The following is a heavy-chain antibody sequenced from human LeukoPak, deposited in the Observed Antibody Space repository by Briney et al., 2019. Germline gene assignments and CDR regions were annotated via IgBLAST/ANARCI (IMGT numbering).Heavy chain of an antibody. Sequence: PSETLSLTCGVSGGSFSGYFWTWIRQPPGKGLEWIGEINYSGITKYNPSLKSRVTISVDTSKNQCSLKLPSVTAADTAVYYRARVLYDYVWGNYRSEYFDYWGQGTLVTVSS. CDR2: INYSGIT. J-gene: IGHJ4*02. D-gene: IGHD3-16*02. V-gene: IGHV4-34*01. CDR3: ARVLYDYVWGNYRSEYFDY. CDR1: GGSFSGYF.